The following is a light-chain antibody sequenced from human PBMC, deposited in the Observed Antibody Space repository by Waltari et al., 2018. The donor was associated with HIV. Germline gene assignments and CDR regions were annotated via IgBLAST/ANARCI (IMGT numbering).Light chain of an antibody. CDR3: QSWGGGSWV. CDR2: LNSDGSH. J-gene: IGLJ3*02. V-gene: IGLV4-69*01. CDR1: FGNNNYA. Sequence: QLVLTQSPSASASLGSSVKLTCILGFGNNNYAIAWHQQQPGKGPRFLMKLNSDGSHTKGDRIPDRFSGSSSGTERYLTISSLQSEDEADYDCQSWGGGSWVFGGGTKLTVL.